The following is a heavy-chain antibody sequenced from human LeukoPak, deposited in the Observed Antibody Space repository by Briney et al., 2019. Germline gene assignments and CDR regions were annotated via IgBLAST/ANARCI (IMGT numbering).Heavy chain of an antibody. V-gene: IGHV4-39*07. Sequence: SETLSLTCTVSVDFISSSSNYWGWIRQPPGKGLEWIGSIYYSGSTYYNPSLKSRVTISVDTSKNQFSLKLSSVTAADTAVYYCARTPSKQPYNDYWGQGTLVTVSS. CDR2: IYYSGST. J-gene: IGHJ4*02. CDR3: ARTPSKQPYNDY. D-gene: IGHD6-13*01. CDR1: VDFISSSSNY.